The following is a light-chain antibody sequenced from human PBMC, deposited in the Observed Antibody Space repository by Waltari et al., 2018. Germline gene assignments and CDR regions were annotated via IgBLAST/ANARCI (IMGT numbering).Light chain of an antibody. CDR2: TLS. CDR3: MQRIEFPFT. Sequence: DMVMTPTPISLSFTPGTPASISWRSSQSLLDSDDGNIYLAWYLQKPGQAPQLLIYTLSYRASGVPVRFSGSGSDTDFTLKITRVEAEDVGLYYCMQRIEFPFTFGPGTKVDIK. V-gene: IGKV2-40*01. CDR1: QSLLDSDDGNIY. J-gene: IGKJ3*01.